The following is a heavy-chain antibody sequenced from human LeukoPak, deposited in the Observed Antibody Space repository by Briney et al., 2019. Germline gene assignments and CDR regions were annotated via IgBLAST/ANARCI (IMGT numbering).Heavy chain of an antibody. J-gene: IGHJ5*02. D-gene: IGHD2-15*01. CDR1: GFTFSGYW. CDR2: INSDGSTT. V-gene: IGHV3-74*01. CDR3: TRRVSATRWFDL. Sequence: GGSLRLSCAASGFTFSGYWMRWVRQAPGKGLVWVSRINSDGSTTNYADSVKGRFTISRDNAENTMYLQMNSLRVEDTAVYYCTRRVSATRWFDLWGQGTLVTVPS.